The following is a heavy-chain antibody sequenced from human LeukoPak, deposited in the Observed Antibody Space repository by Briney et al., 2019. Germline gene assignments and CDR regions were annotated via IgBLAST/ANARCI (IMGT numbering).Heavy chain of an antibody. D-gene: IGHD3-10*01. V-gene: IGHV3-7*01. CDR2: IKQDGSEK. CDR1: GFIFSSYW. CDR3: ARGRFYFGSGASFDP. Sequence: GGSLRLSCAASGFIFSSYWMTWVRQAPGKGLEWVANIKQDGSEKYYVDSVKGRFTISRDNAKNSLYLQMNSLRAEDTAVYYCARGRFYFGSGASFDPWGQGTLVTVSS. J-gene: IGHJ5*02.